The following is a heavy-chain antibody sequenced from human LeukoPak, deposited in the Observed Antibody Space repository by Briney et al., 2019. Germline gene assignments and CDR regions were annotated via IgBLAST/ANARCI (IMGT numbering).Heavy chain of an antibody. V-gene: IGHV4-30-2*01. CDR3: ARDHDFSGGSYNWFDP. Sequence: SETLSLTCTVSGGSISSGGYYWSWIRQPPGKGLEWIGYIYHSGSTYYNPSLKSRVTISVDRSKNQFSLKLSSVTAADTAVYYCARDHDFSGGSYNWFDPWGQGTLVTVSS. CDR1: GGSISSGGYY. J-gene: IGHJ5*02. CDR2: IYHSGST. D-gene: IGHD3-3*01.